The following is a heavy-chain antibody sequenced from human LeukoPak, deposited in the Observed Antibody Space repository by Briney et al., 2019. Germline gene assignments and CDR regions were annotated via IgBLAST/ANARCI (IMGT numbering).Heavy chain of an antibody. V-gene: IGHV3-53*01. CDR2: IYSGGST. CDR3: ARDNAVYYYGMDV. J-gene: IGHJ6*02. D-gene: IGHD6-19*01. CDR1: GFTVSSNY. Sequence: PGGSLRLSCAASGFTVSSNYMSWVRQAPGKGLEWVSVIYSGGSTYYAGSVKGRFTISRDNSKNTLYLQMNSLRAEDTAVYYCARDNAVYYYGMDVWGQGTTVTVSS.